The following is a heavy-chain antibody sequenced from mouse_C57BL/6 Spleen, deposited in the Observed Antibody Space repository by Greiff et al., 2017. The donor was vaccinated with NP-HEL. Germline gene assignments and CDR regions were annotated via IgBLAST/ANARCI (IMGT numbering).Heavy chain of an antibody. CDR2: IRNKANNHAT. CDR1: GFTFSDAW. V-gene: IGHV6-6*01. Sequence: EVQGVESGGGLVQPGGSMKLSCAASGFTFSDAWMDWVRQSPEKGLEWVAEIRNKANNHATYYAESVKGRFTISRDDSKSSVYLQMNSLRAEDTGIYYCTRFIITGGYAMDYWGQGTSVTVSS. CDR3: TRFIITGGYAMDY. D-gene: IGHD1-1*01. J-gene: IGHJ4*01.